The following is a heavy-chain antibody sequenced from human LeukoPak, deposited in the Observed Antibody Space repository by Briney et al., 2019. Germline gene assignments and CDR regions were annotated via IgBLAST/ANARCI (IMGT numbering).Heavy chain of an antibody. J-gene: IGHJ4*02. CDR3: AKDADGDPYFDF. CDR1: GFTFSTYA. Sequence: PGGSLRLSCAASGFTFSTYAMGWVRQAPGKGLEWVSTISGSGGITFYANSVEGRFTISRDNSKNTLYLQMNSLRVEDTAVYYCAKDADGDPYFDFWGQGTLVTVSS. D-gene: IGHD4-17*01. CDR2: ISGSGGIT. V-gene: IGHV3-23*01.